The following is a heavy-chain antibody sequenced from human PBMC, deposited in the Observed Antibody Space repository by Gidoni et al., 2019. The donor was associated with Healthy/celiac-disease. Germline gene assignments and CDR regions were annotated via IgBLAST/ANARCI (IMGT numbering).Heavy chain of an antibody. J-gene: IGHJ5*02. CDR2: IYYSGST. D-gene: IGHD3-3*01. CDR3: ARSPITIPHPWGPGAWFDP. V-gene: IGHV4-39*01. Sequence: QLQLQESGPGLVKPSETLSLTCTVSGGSISSSSYYWGWIRQPPGKGLEWIGSIYYSGSTYYNPSLKSRVTISVDTSKNQFSLKLSSVTAADTAVYYCARSPITIPHPWGPGAWFDPWGQGTLVTVSS. CDR1: GGSISSSSYY.